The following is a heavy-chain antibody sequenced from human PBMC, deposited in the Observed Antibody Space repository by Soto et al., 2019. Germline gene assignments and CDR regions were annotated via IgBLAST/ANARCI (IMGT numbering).Heavy chain of an antibody. V-gene: IGHV3-30*18. J-gene: IGHJ6*02. D-gene: IGHD2-2*01. CDR2: ISYDEIDK. Sequence: WGSLRLSCSAPGFTFTSHSMHSLRQTPGKALDYMAAISYDEIDKKYASSVKGRFTVSRDNVKNTLSLQMNSLRPEDTAVYYCAKDSGYQLPDNYFYYGLDVWGQGTTVTVSS. CDR3: AKDSGYQLPDNYFYYGLDV. CDR1: GFTFTSHS.